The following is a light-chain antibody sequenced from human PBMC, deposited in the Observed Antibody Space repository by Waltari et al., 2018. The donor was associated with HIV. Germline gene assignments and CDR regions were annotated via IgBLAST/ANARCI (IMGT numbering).Light chain of an antibody. CDR3: SSYTSSSPYA. CDR2: DVN. J-gene: IGLJ1*01. Sequence: QSALTQPASVSGSPGQSITISCTGTSSDVGGYNYVSWYQQHPGKAPKLRIYDVNNRPSGVSNRFSGSKSGNTPSLTISGLQAEDEADYYCSSYTSSSPYAFGTGTKVTVL. CDR1: SSDVGGYNY. V-gene: IGLV2-14*03.